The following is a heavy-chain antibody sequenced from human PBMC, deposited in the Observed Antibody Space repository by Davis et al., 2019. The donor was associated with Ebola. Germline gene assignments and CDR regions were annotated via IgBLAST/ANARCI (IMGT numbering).Heavy chain of an antibody. CDR1: GFTFSSYG. CDR2: ISYDGSNK. Sequence: PGGSLRLSCAASGFTFSSYGMHWVRQAPGKGLEWVAVISYDGSNKYYADSVKGRFTISRDNSKNTLYLQMNSLRAEDTAVYYCARDPYLLYSSSWTLVGAQVLDWGQGTLVTVSS. D-gene: IGHD6-13*01. J-gene: IGHJ4*02. V-gene: IGHV3-30*03. CDR3: ARDPYLLYSSSWTLVGAQVLD.